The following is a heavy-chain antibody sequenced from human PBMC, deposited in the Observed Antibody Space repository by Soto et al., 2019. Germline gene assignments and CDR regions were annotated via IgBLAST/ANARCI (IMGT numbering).Heavy chain of an antibody. V-gene: IGHV3-30-3*01. J-gene: IGHJ6*02. CDR2: ISYDGSNK. D-gene: IGHD6-6*01. Sequence: PGGSLRLSCAASGFTFSSYAMHWVRQAPGKGLEWVAVISYDGSNKYYADSVKGRFTISRDNSKNTLYLQMNSLRAEDTAVYYCARDPIEYSSSSALYGMGVWGQGTTVTVSS. CDR3: ARDPIEYSSSSALYGMGV. CDR1: GFTFSSYA.